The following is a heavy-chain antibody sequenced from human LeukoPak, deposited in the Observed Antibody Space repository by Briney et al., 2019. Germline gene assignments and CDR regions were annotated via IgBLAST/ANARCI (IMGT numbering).Heavy chain of an antibody. CDR1: GYTFTGKY. CDR3: ARGGTASFDY. V-gene: IGHV1-2*02. D-gene: IGHD1-7*01. J-gene: IGHJ4*02. CDR2: INPNRGDT. Sequence: ASVKVSCKASGYTFTGKYMHWVRQAPGQGLEWMGWINPNRGDTNYAQNFQGRVTMTRDTSISTAYMELSGLRSDDTAVYFCARGGTASFDYWGQGTLVTVSS.